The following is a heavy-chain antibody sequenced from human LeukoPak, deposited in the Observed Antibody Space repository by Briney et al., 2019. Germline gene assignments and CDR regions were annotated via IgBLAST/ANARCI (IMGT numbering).Heavy chain of an antibody. CDR1: GFTFSYYA. CDR2: ISYDGSNK. D-gene: IGHD5-12*01. J-gene: IGHJ4*02. Sequence: GGSLRLSCAASGFTFSYYAMHWVRQAPGKGLEWVAVISYDGSNKYSADSVRGRFTISRDNSKNTLDLQMNSLRAEDTAVYYCARVDGASIVAIPMSYFDQWGQGTLVTVSS. CDR3: ARVDGASIVAIPMSYFDQ. V-gene: IGHV3-30*04.